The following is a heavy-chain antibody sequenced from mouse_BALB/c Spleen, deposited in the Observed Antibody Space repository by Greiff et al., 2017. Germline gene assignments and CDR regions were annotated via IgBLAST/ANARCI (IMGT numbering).Heavy chain of an antibody. CDR2: ISYSGST. D-gene: IGHD2-3*01. CDR3: ARGGYYPWFNY. CDR1: GYSITSDYA. Sequence: VQLQQSGPGLVKPSQSLSLTCTVTGYSITSDYAWNWIRQFPGNKLEWMGYISYSGSTSYNPSLKSRISITRDTSKNQFFLQLNSVTTEDTATYYCARGGYYPWFNYWGQGTTLTVSS. J-gene: IGHJ2*01. V-gene: IGHV3-2*02.